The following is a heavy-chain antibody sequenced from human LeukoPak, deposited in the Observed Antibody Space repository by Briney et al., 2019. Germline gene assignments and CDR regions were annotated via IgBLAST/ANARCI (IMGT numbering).Heavy chain of an antibody. CDR3: ARGRSISCSDY. J-gene: IGHJ4*02. CDR2: IIPILGIA. Sequence: SVKVSCKASGGTFSSYAISWVRQAPGQGLEWMGRIIPILGIANYAQKFQGRVTITADKSTSTAYMELSSLRSEDTAVYYCARGRSISCSDYWGQGTLVTVSS. CDR1: GGTFSSYA. D-gene: IGHD2-2*01. V-gene: IGHV1-69*04.